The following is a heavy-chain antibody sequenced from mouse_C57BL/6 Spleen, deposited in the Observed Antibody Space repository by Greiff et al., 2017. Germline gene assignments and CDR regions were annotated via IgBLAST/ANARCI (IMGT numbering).Heavy chain of an antibody. J-gene: IGHJ4*01. CDR3: ARKRDWEDAMDY. Sequence: VQLQQSGPELVKPGASVKISCKASGYTFTDYNMNWVKQSHGKSLEWIGDINPNNGGTSYNQKFKGKATLTVDKSSSTAYMELRSLTSEDSAVYYCARKRDWEDAMDYWGQGTSVTVSS. D-gene: IGHD4-1*01. CDR2: INPNNGGT. CDR1: GYTFTDYN. V-gene: IGHV1-26*01.